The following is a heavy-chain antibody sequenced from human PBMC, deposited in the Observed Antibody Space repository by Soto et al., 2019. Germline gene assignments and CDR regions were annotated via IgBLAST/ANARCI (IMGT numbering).Heavy chain of an antibody. V-gene: IGHV3-72*01. CDR1: GFTFSAHY. CDR2: IKNKANSYTT. J-gene: IGHJ4*02. Sequence: EVQLVESGGGLVQPGGSLRLSCAASGFTFSAHYMDWVRQAPGKGLEWVGRIKNKANSYTTEYAASVEGRFTISREDSQGSRYLQMNSLKTEDTAVYYCARVSLVGPSGGRYFDYWGQGAQVAVSS. D-gene: IGHD1-26*01. CDR3: ARVSLVGPSGGRYFDY.